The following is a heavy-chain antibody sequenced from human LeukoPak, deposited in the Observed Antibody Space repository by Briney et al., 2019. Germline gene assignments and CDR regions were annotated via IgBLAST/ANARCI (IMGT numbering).Heavy chain of an antibody. CDR2: IRSKAYGGTT. CDR1: GFTFGDSA. Sequence: PGGSLRLSCTASGFTFGDSAMSWVRQAPGKGLEWVGFIRSKAYGGTTEYAASVKGRFTISRDDSKSIAYLQMNSLKTEDTAVYYCTRDFGPDIVVVPAAKSTSRRGYYYMDVWGKGTTVTVSS. CDR3: TRDFGPDIVVVPAAKSTSRRGYYYMDV. V-gene: IGHV3-49*04. D-gene: IGHD2-2*01. J-gene: IGHJ6*03.